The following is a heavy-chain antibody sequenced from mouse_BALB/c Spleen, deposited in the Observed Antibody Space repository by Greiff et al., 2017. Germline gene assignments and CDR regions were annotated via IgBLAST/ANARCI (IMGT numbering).Heavy chain of an antibody. Sequence: EVQLQESGPGLVKPSQSLSLTCTVTGYSITSDYAWNWIRQFPGNKLEWMGYISYSGSTSYNPSLKSRISITRDTSKNQFFLQLNSVTTEDTATYYCARSGVRAFAYWGQGTLVTVSA. CDR1: GYSITSDYA. V-gene: IGHV3-2*02. J-gene: IGHJ3*01. CDR3: ARSGVRAFAY. CDR2: ISYSGST. D-gene: IGHD2-14*01.